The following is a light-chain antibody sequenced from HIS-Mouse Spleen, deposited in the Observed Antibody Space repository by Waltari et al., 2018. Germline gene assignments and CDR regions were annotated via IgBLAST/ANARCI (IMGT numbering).Light chain of an antibody. CDR2: AAS. V-gene: IGKV1-9*01. J-gene: IGKJ1*01. Sequence: DIQLTQSPSFLSASVGDRVTITFRASQGISSYLAWYQQKPGKAPKLLIYAASTLPSGVPSRFSGSGSGTEFTLTISSLQPEDFATYYCQQLNSYPPTFGQGTKVEIK. CDR1: QGISSY. CDR3: QQLNSYPPT.